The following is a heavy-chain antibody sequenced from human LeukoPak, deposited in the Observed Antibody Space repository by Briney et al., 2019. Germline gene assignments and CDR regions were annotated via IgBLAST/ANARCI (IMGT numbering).Heavy chain of an antibody. CDR1: SFIFNSYA. CDR3: ARDTYYYDISGQLDF. CDR2: IPYDGSNK. D-gene: IGHD3-22*01. J-gene: IGHJ4*02. V-gene: IGHV3-30-3*01. Sequence: GRSLRLSCAASSFIFNSYAMHWVRQAPGKGLEWVAVIPYDGSNKYYTDSVKGRFTISRDNSKNTLYLQMNSLRDEDTAVYYCARDTYYYDISGQLDFWGQGTPVTVSS.